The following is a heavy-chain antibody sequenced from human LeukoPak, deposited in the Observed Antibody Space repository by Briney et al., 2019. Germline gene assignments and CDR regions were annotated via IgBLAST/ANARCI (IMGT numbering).Heavy chain of an antibody. Sequence: PSETLSLTCTVSGGSISSSSYYWGWIRQPPGKGLEWIGSIYYSGSTYYNPSLKSRVTISVDTSKNQFSLKLSSVTAADTAVYYCARDPLWFGGTAGFDPWGQGTLVTVSS. D-gene: IGHD3-10*01. CDR3: ARDPLWFGGTAGFDP. CDR2: IYYSGST. CDR1: GGSISSSSYY. V-gene: IGHV4-39*07. J-gene: IGHJ5*02.